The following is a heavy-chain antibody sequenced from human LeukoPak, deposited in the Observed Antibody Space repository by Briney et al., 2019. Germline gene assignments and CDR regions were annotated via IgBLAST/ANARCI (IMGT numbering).Heavy chain of an antibody. Sequence: SVKVSCKASGYTFTSYGISWVRQAPGQGLEWMGWINPNSGGTNYAQKFQGRVTMTRDTSISTAYMELSRLRSDDTAVYYCARDRGTYYDSSGYNYYYYYMDVWGKGTTVTVSS. CDR1: GYTFTSYG. V-gene: IGHV1-2*02. J-gene: IGHJ6*03. D-gene: IGHD3-22*01. CDR2: INPNSGGT. CDR3: ARDRGTYYDSSGYNYYYYYMDV.